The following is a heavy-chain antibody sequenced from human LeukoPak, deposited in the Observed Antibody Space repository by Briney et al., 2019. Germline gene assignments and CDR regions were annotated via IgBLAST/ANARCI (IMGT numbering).Heavy chain of an antibody. CDR2: INPSSGAT. V-gene: IGHV1-2*02. CDR1: GYTFADYY. J-gene: IGHJ3*01. CDR3: ARVYGSGRRAAFDF. Sequence: ASVKVSCKASGYTFADYYMHWVRQAPGQGLEWMGWINPSSGATSSALKFQGRVTMTRDTSIRTAYMELSRLRSDGTAVYYCARVYGSGRRAAFDFWGQGTMVTVSS. D-gene: IGHD3-10*01.